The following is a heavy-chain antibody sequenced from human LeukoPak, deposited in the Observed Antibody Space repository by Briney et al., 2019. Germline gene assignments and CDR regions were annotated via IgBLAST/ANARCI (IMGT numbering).Heavy chain of an antibody. V-gene: IGHV4-34*01. D-gene: IGHD5-18*01. CDR1: GGPFRAYY. CDR2: INHSGST. CDR3: ARSLQRRIQLWLKDAFDI. Sequence: SETLSLTCAVYGGPFRAYYWSWIRQPPGKWLEWIGEINHSGSTNYNPSLKSRVTISVDTSKNQFSLKLSSVTAADTAVYYCARSLQRRIQLWLKDAFDIWGQGTMVTVSS. J-gene: IGHJ3*02.